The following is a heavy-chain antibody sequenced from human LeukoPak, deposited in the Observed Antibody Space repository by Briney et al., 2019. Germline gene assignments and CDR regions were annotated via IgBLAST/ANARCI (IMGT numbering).Heavy chain of an antibody. J-gene: IGHJ3*02. CDR2: ISGGGGTT. Sequence: AGGSLRLSCAGSGFTFNNYAMSWVRQAPGKGLEWVSAISGGGGTTYYADSVKGRFTISRDNSKNTLYLQMNSLRAEDTAVYYCARNLGYCSSTSCHGRAFDIWGQGTMVTVSS. D-gene: IGHD2-2*01. CDR3: ARNLGYCSSTSCHGRAFDI. V-gene: IGHV3-23*01. CDR1: GFTFNNYA.